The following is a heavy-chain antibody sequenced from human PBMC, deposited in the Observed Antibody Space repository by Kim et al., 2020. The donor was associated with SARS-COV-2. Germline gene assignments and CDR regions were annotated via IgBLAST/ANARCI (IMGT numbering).Heavy chain of an antibody. J-gene: IGHJ4*02. Sequence: SETLSLTCTVSGGSISSGGYYWSWIRQHPGKGLEWIGYIYYSGSTYYNPSLKSRVTISVDTSKNQFSLKLSTVTAADTAVYYCARASVGAISDYWGQGTLVTVSS. CDR3: ARASVGAISDY. V-gene: IGHV4-31*03. CDR2: IYYSGST. D-gene: IGHD1-26*01. CDR1: GGSISSGGYY.